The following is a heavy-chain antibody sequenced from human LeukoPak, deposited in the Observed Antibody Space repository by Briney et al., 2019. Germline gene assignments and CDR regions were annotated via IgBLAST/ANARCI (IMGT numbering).Heavy chain of an antibody. V-gene: IGHV3-33*01. CDR3: AREACSGSCHSDYFDY. D-gene: IGHD2-15*01. CDR1: GISFSSHG. Sequence: GTSLRLSCAASGISFSSHGMHWVRQAPGKGLEWVAVIWYDGSNIYYADSVKGRFTISRDNSKNTLYLQVNSLRAEDTAVYSCAREACSGSCHSDYFDYWGLGTLVTVSS. CDR2: IWYDGSNI. J-gene: IGHJ4*02.